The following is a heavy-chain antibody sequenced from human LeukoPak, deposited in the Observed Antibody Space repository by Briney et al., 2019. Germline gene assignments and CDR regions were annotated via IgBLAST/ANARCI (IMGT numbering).Heavy chain of an antibody. CDR1: GFTVSSNY. J-gene: IGHJ4*02. CDR2: IYSGGST. CDR3: ARASRYSSGWYDLAPGSLDY. Sequence: GGSLRLSCAASGFTVSSNYMSWVRQAPGKGLEWVSVIYSGGSTYYADSVKGRFTISRDNSKNTLYLQMNSLRAEDTAVYYCARASRYSSGWYDLAPGSLDYWGQGTLVTVSS. V-gene: IGHV3-66*01. D-gene: IGHD6-19*01.